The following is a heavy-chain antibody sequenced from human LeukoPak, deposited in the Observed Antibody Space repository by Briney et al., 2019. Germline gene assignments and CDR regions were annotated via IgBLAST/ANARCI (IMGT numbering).Heavy chain of an antibody. D-gene: IGHD3-3*01. Sequence: GGPLRLSCAGSGFNFSSFVMTWVRQAPGKGLEWVSSISASGRGTYYADSVKGRFTISRDNSKNTLYLQVNSLRAEDTAVYHCAKKSPIFGVVIPLFDYWGQGTLVSVSS. CDR1: GFNFSSFV. CDR2: ISASGRGT. V-gene: IGHV3-23*01. J-gene: IGHJ4*02. CDR3: AKKSPIFGVVIPLFDY.